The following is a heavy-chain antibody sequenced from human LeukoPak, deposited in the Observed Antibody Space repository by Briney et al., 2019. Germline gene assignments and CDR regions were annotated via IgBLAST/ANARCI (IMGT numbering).Heavy chain of an antibody. Sequence: SETLSLTCNVSGDSISSYYWSWIRQPPGKGLEWIGYIYSSGSTDYNPSLKSRVTISVDTSKNQFSLKLSSAAAADTAVHYCARHTSSRYYYALDVWGQGTTVTVSS. CDR3: ARHTSSRYYYALDV. J-gene: IGHJ6*02. D-gene: IGHD6-13*01. CDR1: GDSISSYY. V-gene: IGHV4-59*08. CDR2: IYSSGST.